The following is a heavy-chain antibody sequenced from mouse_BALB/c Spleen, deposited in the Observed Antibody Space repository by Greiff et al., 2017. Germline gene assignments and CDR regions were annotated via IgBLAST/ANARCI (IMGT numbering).Heavy chain of an antibody. V-gene: IGHV5-4*02. CDR1: GFTFSDYY. Sequence: EVMLVESGGGLVKPGGSLKLSCAASGFTFSDYYMYWVRQTPEKRLEWVATISDGGSYTYYPDSVKGRFTISRDNAKNNVYLQMSSLKSEDTAMYYCARWDYYAMDYWGQGTSVTVSS. CDR2: ISDGGSYT. CDR3: ARWDYYAMDY. J-gene: IGHJ4*01.